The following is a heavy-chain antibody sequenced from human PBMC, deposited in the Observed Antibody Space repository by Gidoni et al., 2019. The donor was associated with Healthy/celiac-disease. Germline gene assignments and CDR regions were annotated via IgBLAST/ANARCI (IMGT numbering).Heavy chain of an antibody. CDR1: GFPFSSYA. J-gene: IGHJ4*02. D-gene: IGHD3-10*01. Sequence: EVQLLESGRGLVQPGGSLRLSCAASGFPFSSYAMRWVRQAPGKGLEWVAAISGSCGSTYYADSVKGRFTISRDNSKNTLYLQMNSLRAEDTAVYYCAKDVYYGSGSQPFNFDYWGQGTLVTVSS. CDR3: AKDVYYGSGSQPFNFDY. V-gene: IGHV3-23*01. CDR2: ISGSCGST.